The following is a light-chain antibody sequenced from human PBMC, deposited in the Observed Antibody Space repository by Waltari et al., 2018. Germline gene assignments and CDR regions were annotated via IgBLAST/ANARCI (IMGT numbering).Light chain of an antibody. V-gene: IGLV3-1*01. Sequence: SFALNQAPPVSVSPGQPATMSGSGDGLGAKPICWFEPKPGQSPILVMFQNDRRPSGVPEPVSGSRSGATATLTIGGTQARDEADYYCHAWDKTRGVFGGGTKVSVL. J-gene: IGLJ1*01. CDR1: GLGAKP. CDR2: QND. CDR3: HAWDKTRGV.